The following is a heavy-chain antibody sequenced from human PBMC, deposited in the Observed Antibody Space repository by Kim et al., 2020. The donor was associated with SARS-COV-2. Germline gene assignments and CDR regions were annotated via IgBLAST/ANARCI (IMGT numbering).Heavy chain of an antibody. D-gene: IGHD2-21*02. V-gene: IGHV3-48*04. CDR1: GFTFSSYS. Sequence: GGSLRLSCAASGFTFSSYSMNWVRQAPGKGLEWVSYISSSSSTIYYADSVKGRFTISRDNAKNSLYLQMNSLRAEDTAVYYCARLGGDATHWGQGTLVTVSS. J-gene: IGHJ4*02. CDR3: ARLGGDATH. CDR2: ISSSSSTI.